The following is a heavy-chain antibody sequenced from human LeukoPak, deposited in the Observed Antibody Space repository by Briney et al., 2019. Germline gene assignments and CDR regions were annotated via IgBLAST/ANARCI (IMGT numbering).Heavy chain of an antibody. Sequence: GGSLRLSCAASGFTFSSYAMHWVRQAPGKGLEWVAVISYDGSNKYYADSVKGRFTISRDNSKNTLYLQMNSLRAEDTAVYYCARPTTIFGVAPLFRYWGQGTLVTVSS. CDR3: ARPTTIFGVAPLFRY. CDR1: GFTFSSYA. CDR2: ISYDGSNK. D-gene: IGHD3-3*01. J-gene: IGHJ4*02. V-gene: IGHV3-30-3*01.